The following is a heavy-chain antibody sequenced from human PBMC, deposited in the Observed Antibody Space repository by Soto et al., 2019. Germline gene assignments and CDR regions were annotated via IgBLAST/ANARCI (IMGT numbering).Heavy chain of an antibody. CDR3: ARWGCSGSNCNLNQRSFDL. D-gene: IGHD2-15*01. J-gene: IGHJ4*02. CDR2: IWYGGSNK. Sequence: QVQLVESGGGVVQPGRSLRLSCAASGFIFNEYGMHWVRQAPGKGLEWVAVIWYGGSNKYYADSVKGRFTFSRDNSKNTISLQMNSLRVEDTAVYYCARWGCSGSNCNLNQRSFDLWGQGTLVTVSS. CDR1: GFIFNEYG. V-gene: IGHV3-33*03.